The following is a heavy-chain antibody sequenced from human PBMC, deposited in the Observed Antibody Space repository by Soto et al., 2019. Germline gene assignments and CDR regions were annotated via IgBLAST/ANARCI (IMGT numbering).Heavy chain of an antibody. J-gene: IGHJ5*02. CDR1: GYTFTSYA. CDR3: ARDSGDSGFGRFDP. V-gene: IGHV1-3*01. CDR2: MNAGNGNT. D-gene: IGHD4-17*01. Sequence: QVHLVQSGAEVKKPGASVKVSCKASGYTFTSYAVHWVRQAPGQRLEWMGWMNAGNGNTKYSQKFQGRVTITRDTSANTAYMELSSLRSEDTAVYYCARDSGDSGFGRFDPWGQGPLVTVSS.